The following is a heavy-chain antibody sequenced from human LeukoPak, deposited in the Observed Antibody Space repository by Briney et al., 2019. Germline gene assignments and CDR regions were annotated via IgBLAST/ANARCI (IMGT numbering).Heavy chain of an antibody. CDR3: AKAHDSSGYSYFDY. J-gene: IGHJ4*02. CDR1: GFSLSSYS. D-gene: IGHD3-22*01. CDR2: ISTDNSYR. Sequence: PGGSLRLSCAASGFSLSSYSMNWIRQAPGKGLEWVSSISTDNSYRHYADSVKGRFTISRDNPKNSLYLQMNSLRAEDTAVYYCAKAHDSSGYSYFDYWGQGTLVTVSS. V-gene: IGHV3-21*06.